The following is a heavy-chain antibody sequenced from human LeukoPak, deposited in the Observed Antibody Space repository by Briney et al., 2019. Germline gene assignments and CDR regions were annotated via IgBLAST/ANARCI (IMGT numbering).Heavy chain of an antibody. V-gene: IGHV3-23*01. CDR2: ISGNSVST. J-gene: IGHJ6*03. CDR1: GFTFSSYA. Sequence: GGSLRLSCAASGFTFSSYAMSWVRQAPGKGLEWVSGISGNSVSTYYADSVKGRFTISRDNAKNSLYLQMNILRAEDTAVYYCARDAVTTQSWIYSYYYYMDVWGKGTTVTISS. D-gene: IGHD4-17*01. CDR3: ARDAVTTQSWIYSYYYYMDV.